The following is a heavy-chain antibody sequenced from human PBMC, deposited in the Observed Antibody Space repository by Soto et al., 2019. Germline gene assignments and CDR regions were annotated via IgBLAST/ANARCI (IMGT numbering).Heavy chain of an antibody. V-gene: IGHV3-53*04. D-gene: IGHD3-22*01. CDR2: IYSGGST. Sequence: GGSLRLSCAASGFTVSSNYMSWVRQAPGKGLEWVSVIYSGGSTYYADSVKGRFTISRHNSKNTLYLQMNSLRAEDTAVYYCARTYYYDSSGYYAGWFDPWGQGTLVTVSS. J-gene: IGHJ5*02. CDR3: ARTYYYDSSGYYAGWFDP. CDR1: GFTVSSNY.